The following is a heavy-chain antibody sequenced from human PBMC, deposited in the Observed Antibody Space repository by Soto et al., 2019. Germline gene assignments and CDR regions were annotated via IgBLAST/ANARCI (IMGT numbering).Heavy chain of an antibody. CDR3: AKDGKWGGAGVVSWFDP. Sequence: GGSLRLSCAASGFPLTNYAMTWVRQAPGKGLEWVSTISGSSGNTYYADSVKGRFAVSRDISRNTLYLQVNSLRGEDTAVYHWAKDGKWGGAGVVSWFDPWGPGTLVTVSS. V-gene: IGHV3-23*01. CDR2: ISGSSGNT. J-gene: IGHJ5*02. CDR1: GFPLTNYA. D-gene: IGHD2-8*02.